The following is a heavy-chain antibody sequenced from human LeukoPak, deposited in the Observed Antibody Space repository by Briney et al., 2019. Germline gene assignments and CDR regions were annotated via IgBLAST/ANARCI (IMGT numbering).Heavy chain of an antibody. CDR2: IYPGDSDT. Sequence: ESLKISCKGSGYSFTSYWIGWVRQMPGKGLEWMGTIYPGDSDTRYSPSFQGQVTISADKSISTAYLQWSSLKASDTAMYYCARSLTGKLAYCGGDCYGDAFDIWGQGTMVTVSS. D-gene: IGHD2-21*02. CDR3: ARSLTGKLAYCGGDCYGDAFDI. CDR1: GYSFTSYW. J-gene: IGHJ3*02. V-gene: IGHV5-51*01.